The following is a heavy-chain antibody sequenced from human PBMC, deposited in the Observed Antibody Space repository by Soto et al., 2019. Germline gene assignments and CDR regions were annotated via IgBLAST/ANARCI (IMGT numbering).Heavy chain of an antibody. D-gene: IGHD2-15*01. CDR2: LSGGGDTT. J-gene: IGHJ6*02. CDR3: AQGTPFFYYYAMDV. CDR1: GFTFSSYG. Sequence: SGGSLRLSCAASGFTFSSYGMNWVRQAPGKGLEWVSALSGGGDTTYYADCVRGRFAISRDNSKNTLYLQMSSLRGEDTAVYYCAQGTPFFYYYAMDVWGQGTTVTVSS. V-gene: IGHV3-23*01.